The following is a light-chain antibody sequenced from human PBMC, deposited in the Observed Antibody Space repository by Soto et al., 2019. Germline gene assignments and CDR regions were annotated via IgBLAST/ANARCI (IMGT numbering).Light chain of an antibody. CDR2: EVT. CDR3: SSYTSSSTYV. V-gene: IGLV2-14*03. Sequence: QSALTQPASVSGSPGQSITISCTGTSSDVGGYSYVSWYQQHPGKVPKLMIYEVTNRPSGVSNRFSGSKSGNTAYLTISVLQTEDEADYYFSSYTSSSTYVFGTGTKLTVL. CDR1: SSDVGGYSY. J-gene: IGLJ1*01.